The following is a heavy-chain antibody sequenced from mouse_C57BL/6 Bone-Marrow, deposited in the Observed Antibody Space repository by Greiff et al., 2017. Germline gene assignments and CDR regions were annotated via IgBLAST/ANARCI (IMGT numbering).Heavy chain of an antibody. CDR1: GYTFTNYW. D-gene: IGHD6-1*01. Sequence: QVHVKQSGAELVRPGTSVKMSCKASGYTFTNYWIGWAKQRPGHGLEWIGDIYPGGGYTNYNEKFKGKATLTAEKSSSTAYMQFSSLTSEDSAIYYCALQVYYAMDYWGQGTSVTVSS. V-gene: IGHV1-63*01. CDR2: IYPGGGYT. J-gene: IGHJ4*01. CDR3: ALQVYYAMDY.